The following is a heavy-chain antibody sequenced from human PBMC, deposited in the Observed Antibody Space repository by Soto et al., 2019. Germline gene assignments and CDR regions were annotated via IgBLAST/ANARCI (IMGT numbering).Heavy chain of an antibody. V-gene: IGHV4-30-4*01. CDR1: GGSISSGDYY. D-gene: IGHD4-17*01. J-gene: IGHJ6*02. CDR2: IYYSGST. CDR3: ACSPQMYGDYGKEITNYYYYGMDV. Sequence: SETLSLTCTVSGGSISSGDYYWSWIRQPPGKGLEWIGYIYYSGSTYYNPSLKSRVTISVDTSKNQFSMKLSSVTAADTAVYYCACSPQMYGDYGKEITNYYYYGMDVWGQGTTVTVSS.